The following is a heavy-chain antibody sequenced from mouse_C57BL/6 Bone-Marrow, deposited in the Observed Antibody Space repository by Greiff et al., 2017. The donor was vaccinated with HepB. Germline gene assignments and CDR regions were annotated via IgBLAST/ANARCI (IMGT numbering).Heavy chain of an antibody. CDR3: AMIYYGNSAWFAY. V-gene: IGHV1-81*01. Sequence: LVESGAELARPGASVKLSCKASGYTFTSYGISWVKQRTGQGLEWIGEIYPRSGNTYYNEKFKGKATLTADKSSSTAYMELRSLTSEDSAVYVCAMIYYGNSAWFAYWGQGTLVTVSA. J-gene: IGHJ3*01. CDR2: IYPRSGNT. CDR1: GYTFTSYG. D-gene: IGHD2-1*01.